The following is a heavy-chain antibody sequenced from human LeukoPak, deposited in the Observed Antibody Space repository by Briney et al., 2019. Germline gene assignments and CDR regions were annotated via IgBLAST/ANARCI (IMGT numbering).Heavy chain of an antibody. D-gene: IGHD1-26*01. Sequence: GGSMRLSCATTTLTVRRNYMKWVRQAPGKGMEWVSVIYSGGSTYYADPVKGRFTISRDNSKNTLYLQMNSLRAEDTAVYYCAREGTWSYYYDYWGQGTLVTVSS. CDR2: IYSGGST. J-gene: IGHJ4*02. CDR3: AREGTWSYYYDY. V-gene: IGHV3-66*01. CDR1: TLTVRRNY.